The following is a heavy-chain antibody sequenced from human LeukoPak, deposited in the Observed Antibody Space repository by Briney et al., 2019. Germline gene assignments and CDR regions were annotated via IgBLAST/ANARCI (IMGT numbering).Heavy chain of an antibody. CDR1: GGTFSSYA. Sequence: ASVKVSCKASGGTFSSYAISWVRQAPGQGLEWMGGIIPIFGTANYAQKFQGRVTITADKSTSTAYMELSSLRSEDTAVYYCARGTPDYDFWSGYYRYYYYMDVWGKGTTVTVSS. CDR3: ARGTPDYDFWSGYYRYYYYMDV. V-gene: IGHV1-69*06. CDR2: IIPIFGTA. D-gene: IGHD3-3*01. J-gene: IGHJ6*03.